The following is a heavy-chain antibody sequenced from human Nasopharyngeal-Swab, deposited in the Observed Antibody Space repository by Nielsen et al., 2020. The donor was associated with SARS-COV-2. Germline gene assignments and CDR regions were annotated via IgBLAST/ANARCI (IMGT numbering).Heavy chain of an antibody. V-gene: IGHV3-23*01. Sequence: GESLKISCAASGFTFSTDAMYWVRQPPAKGLEWVSIISGSGGTTYYEDSVKGRFTISRDNSKTKLYLQMNSLRAEDTAVYYCAKRDDYYESSGLGDWGQGTLVTVSS. D-gene: IGHD3-22*01. CDR3: AKRDDYYESSGLGD. J-gene: IGHJ4*02. CDR1: GFTFSTDA. CDR2: ISGSGGTT.